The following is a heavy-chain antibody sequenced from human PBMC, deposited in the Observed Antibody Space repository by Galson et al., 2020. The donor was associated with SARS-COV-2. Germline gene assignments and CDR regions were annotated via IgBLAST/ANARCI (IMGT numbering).Heavy chain of an antibody. V-gene: IGHV4-31*03. Sequence: ASETMSLTCTVSGGSISSGGYYWSWIRQHPGKGLEWIGYIHYSGSTYYNPSLKSRVTISVDTSKNQFSLKLSSVTAADTAVYYCARASGITMIVVVLGAFDIWGQGTMVTVSS. D-gene: IGHD3-22*01. J-gene: IGHJ3*02. CDR2: IHYSGST. CDR1: GGSISSGGYY. CDR3: ARASGITMIVVVLGAFDI.